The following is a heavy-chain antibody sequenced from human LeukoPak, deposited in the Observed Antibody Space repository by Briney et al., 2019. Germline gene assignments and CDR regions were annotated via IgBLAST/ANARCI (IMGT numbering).Heavy chain of an antibody. D-gene: IGHD2-2*02. Sequence: PGGSLRLSCAASGFTFSSYAMSWVRQAPGKGLEWVSAISGSGGSTYYADSVKGRFTISRDNSKNTLYLQMNSLRAEDTAVYYCAKDQTRRGYCSSTSCYTGWFDPWGQGALVTVSS. J-gene: IGHJ5*02. CDR1: GFTFSSYA. CDR3: AKDQTRRGYCSSTSCYTGWFDP. V-gene: IGHV3-23*01. CDR2: ISGSGGST.